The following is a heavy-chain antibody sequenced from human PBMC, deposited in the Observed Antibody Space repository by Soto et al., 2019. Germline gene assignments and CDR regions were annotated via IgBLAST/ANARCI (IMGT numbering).Heavy chain of an antibody. CDR1: GGSFSGYY. D-gene: IGHD3-22*01. V-gene: IGHV4-34*01. Sequence: PSEALSLTCAVYGGSFSGYYWSWIRQPPGKGLEWIGEINHSGSTNYNPSLKSRVTISVDTSKNQFSLKLSSVTAADTAVYYCERGGYYAYWYFDLWGRGTLVTVSS. CDR3: ERGGYYAYWYFDL. CDR2: INHSGST. J-gene: IGHJ2*01.